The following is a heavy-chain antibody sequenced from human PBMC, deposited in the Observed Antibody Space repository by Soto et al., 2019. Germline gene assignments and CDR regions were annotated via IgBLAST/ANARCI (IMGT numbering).Heavy chain of an antibody. CDR1: GFTFSDYY. J-gene: IGHJ6*03. V-gene: IGHV3-11*01. CDR3: ARYYDFWSGYMDV. Sequence: PGGSLILSCAASGFTFSDYYMSWIRQAPGRGLEWVSYISNSASTIYYADSLEGRFTISRDNAKNSLYLQMNSLRAEDTAVYYCARYYDFWSGYMDVWGKGTTVTVSS. D-gene: IGHD3-3*01. CDR2: ISNSASTI.